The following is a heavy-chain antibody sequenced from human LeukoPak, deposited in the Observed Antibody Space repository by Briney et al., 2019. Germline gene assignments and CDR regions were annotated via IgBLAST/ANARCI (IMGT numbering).Heavy chain of an antibody. D-gene: IGHD4-17*01. Sequence: PGHSLRLSCTASGFTFGDYAMSWARQAPGKGLEWVAVISYDGSNKYYADSVKGRFTISRDNSKNTLYLQMNSLRAEDTAVYYCAKALYGDPDYWGQGTLVTVSS. V-gene: IGHV3-30*04. CDR1: GFTFGDYA. CDR2: ISYDGSNK. J-gene: IGHJ4*02. CDR3: AKALYGDPDY.